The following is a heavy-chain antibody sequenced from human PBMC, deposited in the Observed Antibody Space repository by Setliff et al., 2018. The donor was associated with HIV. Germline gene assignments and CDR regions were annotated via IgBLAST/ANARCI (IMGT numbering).Heavy chain of an antibody. D-gene: IGHD6-19*01. CDR3: ARVAVSGTP. CDR1: GYSFIGYY. J-gene: IGHJ4*02. CDR2: INPNTGGT. Sequence: ASVKVSCKSSGYSFIGYYIHWVRQAPGQGLEWMGWINPNTGGTNYSQTFQGRVTLTRDTSISTAYMELTGLTSDDTAVYYCARVAVSGTPWGQGTLVTVSS. V-gene: IGHV1-2*02.